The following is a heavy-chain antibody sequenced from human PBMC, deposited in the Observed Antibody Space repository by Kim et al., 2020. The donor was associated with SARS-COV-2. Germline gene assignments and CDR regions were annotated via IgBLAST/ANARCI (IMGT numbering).Heavy chain of an antibody. D-gene: IGHD1-26*01. CDR3: ARSRGSSWPSGSYFEINYYYYYGMDV. CDR2: IYPGDSDT. V-gene: IGHV5-51*01. CDR1: GYSFTSYW. Sequence: GESLKISRKGSGYSFTSYWIGWVRQMPGKGLEWMGIIYPGDSDTRYSPSFQGQVTISADKSISTAYLQWSSLKASDTAMYYCARSRGSSWPSGSYFEINYYYYYGMDVWGQGTTVTVSS. J-gene: IGHJ6*02.